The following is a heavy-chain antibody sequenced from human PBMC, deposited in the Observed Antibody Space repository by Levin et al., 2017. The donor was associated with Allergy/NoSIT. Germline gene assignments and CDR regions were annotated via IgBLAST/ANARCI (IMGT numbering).Heavy chain of an antibody. CDR1: GFTFSSHW. D-gene: IGHD7-27*01. J-gene: IGHJ3*02. CDR3: ARITLGIWPAFDI. CDR2: IKTDGSEK. Sequence: GESLKISCAASGFTFSSHWMSWVRQAPGKGLEWVANIKTDGSEKYYVDSVKGRFTISRDNAKNSVSLQMNSLRVEDTAVYYCARITLGIWPAFDIWGQGTMVTVSS. V-gene: IGHV3-7*01.